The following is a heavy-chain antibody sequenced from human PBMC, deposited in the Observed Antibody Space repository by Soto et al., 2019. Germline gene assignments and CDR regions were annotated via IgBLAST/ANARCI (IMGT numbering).Heavy chain of an antibody. CDR3: AKSRGSIVVVTAIPV. CDR2: ISGSGGST. D-gene: IGHD2-21*02. CDR1: GFSVRIYA. J-gene: IGHJ4*02. Sequence: GGSLRLSCAASGFSVRIYAMGWVRQAPGKGLEWVSAISGSGGSTYYADSVKGRFTISRDNSKNTLYLQMNSLRAEDTAVYYCAKSRGSIVVVTAIPVWGQGTLVTVSS. V-gene: IGHV3-23*01.